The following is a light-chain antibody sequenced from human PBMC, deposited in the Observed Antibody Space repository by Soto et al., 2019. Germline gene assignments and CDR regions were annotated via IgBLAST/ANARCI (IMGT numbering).Light chain of an antibody. CDR1: QSISSY. V-gene: IGKV1-39*01. J-gene: IGKJ1*01. CDR2: AAS. CDR3: QQSYSRMT. Sequence: IQLTESPTNLSASVGDRVTITCRASQSISSYVSWYQQKPGKAPKLLIYAASRLESGVPSRFSGSRSGTDFTLTISSLQPEDFATYYCQQSYSRMTFGQGTKVDIK.